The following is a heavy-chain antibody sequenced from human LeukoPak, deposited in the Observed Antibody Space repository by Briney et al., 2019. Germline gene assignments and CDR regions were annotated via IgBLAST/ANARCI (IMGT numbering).Heavy chain of an antibody. CDR3: ATFLAIVTARDSLYFQH. CDR2: VSGSGGVT. Sequence: GGSLRLSCAASVFTFSNYAMSWVRQAPGKGREWVSGVSGSGGVTYHADSVKGRSTISRDNSKNTLHLQKNSLRAEDTAVYYCATFLAIVTARDSLYFQHWGQGTLVTVSS. CDR1: VFTFSNYA. V-gene: IGHV3-23*01. J-gene: IGHJ1*01. D-gene: IGHD3-3*02.